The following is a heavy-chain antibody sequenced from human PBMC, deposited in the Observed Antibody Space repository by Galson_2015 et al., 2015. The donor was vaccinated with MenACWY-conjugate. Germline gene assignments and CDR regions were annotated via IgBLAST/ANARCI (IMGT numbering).Heavy chain of an antibody. Sequence: SLRVSCKASGYIFPKFAMTWVRQAPGKGLEWVSGLSGSGGDTCYAHTVKGRVAISRDNARNTLNPEVNSLRVEDTAVYYCAKGPLYECSDSDSDYFEYWGLGTLVTVSS. CDR3: AKGPLYECSDSDSDYFEY. CDR1: GYIFPKFA. CDR2: LSGSGGDT. J-gene: IGHJ4*02. V-gene: IGHV3-23*01. D-gene: IGHD3-22*01.